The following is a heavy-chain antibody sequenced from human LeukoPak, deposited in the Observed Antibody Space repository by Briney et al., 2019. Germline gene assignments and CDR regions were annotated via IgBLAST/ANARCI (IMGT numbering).Heavy chain of an antibody. D-gene: IGHD6-6*01. Sequence: KPSETLSLTCTVSGGSISTSSYSWGWIRQPPGKGLEWIGTVYYTGSTNYNPSLKTRVTMSVDKSKNQFSLILSSVTAADTAVYYCARDVGARLSGFWGQGTLVTVSS. V-gene: IGHV4-39*07. CDR2: VYYTGST. CDR3: ARDVGARLSGF. J-gene: IGHJ4*02. CDR1: GGSISTSSYS.